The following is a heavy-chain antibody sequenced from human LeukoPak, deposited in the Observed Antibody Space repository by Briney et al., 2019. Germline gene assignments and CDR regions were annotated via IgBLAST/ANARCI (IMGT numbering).Heavy chain of an antibody. J-gene: IGHJ2*01. D-gene: IGHD7-27*01. Sequence: GRSLRLSCVASGFTFSNYGMHWVRQAPGKGLEWVALIWYDGNNKYYVDSVKGRFTVSRDNSKNTLYLQMNSLRAEDTAVYYCARDLAAGEHFYFDLWGRGALVTVSS. CDR3: ARDLAAGEHFYFDL. V-gene: IGHV3-33*01. CDR1: GFTFSNYG. CDR2: IWYDGNNK.